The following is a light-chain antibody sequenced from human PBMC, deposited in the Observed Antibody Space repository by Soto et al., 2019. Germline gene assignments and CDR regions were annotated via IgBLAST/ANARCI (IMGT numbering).Light chain of an antibody. Sequence: QSVLTQPPSASGSPGQSVTISCTGTSSDVGGYNYVSWYQQHPGKAPKLMIYEVSKRPSGVPDRFSGSKSGNTASLTVSGLQAADADAYHCSSYTGHNNFEGFGTGTKV. V-gene: IGLV2-8*01. CDR1: SSDVGGYNY. J-gene: IGLJ1*01. CDR2: EVS. CDR3: SSYTGHNNFEG.